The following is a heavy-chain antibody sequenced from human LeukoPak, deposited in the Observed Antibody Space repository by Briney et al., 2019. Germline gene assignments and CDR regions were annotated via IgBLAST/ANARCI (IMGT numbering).Heavy chain of an antibody. Sequence: PSETLSLTCAVSGCSISSGGYSWSWIRQPPGKGLEWIGYVYHSGSTYYNPSLKSRVTISVDRSKNQFSLKLSSVTAADTAVYYCARASGYGGAYFDYWGQGTLVTVSS. D-gene: IGHD5-12*01. CDR3: ARASGYGGAYFDY. V-gene: IGHV4-30-2*01. J-gene: IGHJ4*02. CDR1: GCSISSGGYS. CDR2: VYHSGST.